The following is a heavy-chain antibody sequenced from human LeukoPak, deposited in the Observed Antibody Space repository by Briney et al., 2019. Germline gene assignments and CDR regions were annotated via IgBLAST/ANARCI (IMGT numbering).Heavy chain of an antibody. V-gene: IGHV4-39*07. CDR3: ARSRSYDFWSGSTYYYYYYMDV. CDR2: IYYSGST. D-gene: IGHD3-3*01. Sequence: SETLSLTCTVSGGSISSSSYYWGWIRQPPGKGLEWIGSIYYSGSTYYNPSLKSRVTIPVDTSKNQFSLKLSSVTAADTAVYYCARSRSYDFWSGSTYYYYYYMDVWGKGTTVTVSS. J-gene: IGHJ6*03. CDR1: GGSISSSSYY.